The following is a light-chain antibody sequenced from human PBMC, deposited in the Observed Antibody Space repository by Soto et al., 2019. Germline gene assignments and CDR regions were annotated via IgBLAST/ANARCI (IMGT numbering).Light chain of an antibody. CDR1: TGAVTSGDF. J-gene: IGLJ3*02. V-gene: IGLV7-43*01. CDR3: LLYHGGVWV. CDR2: NTN. Sequence: QTVVTQEPSLTVSPGRTVTLTCGSSTGAVTSGDFPNWFQQKPGQAPRTLIYNTNTRHSSTPARFSGSLLGGKAALTLSGVQPEDEAEYYCLLYHGGVWVFGGGTKLTVL.